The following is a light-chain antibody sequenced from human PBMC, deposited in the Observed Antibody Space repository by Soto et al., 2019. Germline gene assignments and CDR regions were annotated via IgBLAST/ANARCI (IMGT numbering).Light chain of an antibody. CDR2: AAS. CDR1: QTINTY. Sequence: DIQMTQSPSSQSASLGDSVTFTCRASQTINTYLNWYQQKPGKAPKLLIHAASTLQDGVPSRFSGSGSGTDFTLTIHNVQPEDFATYYCQQSYSTPPCTFGQGTKLEI. CDR3: QQSYSTPPCT. J-gene: IGKJ2*02. V-gene: IGKV1-39*01.